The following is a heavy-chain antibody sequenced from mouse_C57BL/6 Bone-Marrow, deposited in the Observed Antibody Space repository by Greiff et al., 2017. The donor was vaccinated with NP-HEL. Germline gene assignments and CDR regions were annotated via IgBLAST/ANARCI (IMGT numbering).Heavy chain of an antibody. CDR3: ARDAPTVTTVVATDWYFDV. V-gene: IGHV7-1*01. J-gene: IGHJ1*03. Sequence: EVKLVDSGGGLVQSGRSLRLSCATSGFTFSDFYMEWVRQAPGKGLEWIAASRNKANDYTTEYSASVKGRFIVSRDTSQSILYLQMNALRAEDTAIYYCARDAPTVTTVVATDWYFDVWGTGTTVTVSA. D-gene: IGHD1-1*01. CDR2: SRNKANDYTT. CDR1: GFTFSDFY.